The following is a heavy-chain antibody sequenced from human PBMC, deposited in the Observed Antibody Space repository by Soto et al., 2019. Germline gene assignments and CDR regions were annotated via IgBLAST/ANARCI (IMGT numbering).Heavy chain of an antibody. CDR2: IKQDGSEK. CDR3: AKDTRGHHSSGYYPLSYYYYGMDV. D-gene: IGHD3-22*01. CDR1: GFTFSSYW. J-gene: IGHJ6*02. Sequence: GGSLRLSCAASGFTFSSYWMSWVRQAPGKGLEWVANIKQDGSEKYYVDSVKGRFTISRGNAKNSLYLQMNSLRAEDTAVYYCAKDTRGHHSSGYYPLSYYYYGMDVWGQGTTVTVSS. V-gene: IGHV3-7*01.